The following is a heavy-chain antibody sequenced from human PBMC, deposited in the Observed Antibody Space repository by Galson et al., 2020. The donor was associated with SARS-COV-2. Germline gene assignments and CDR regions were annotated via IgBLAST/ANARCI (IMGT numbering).Heavy chain of an antibody. CDR3: ARTLYGDYNQYYFDY. D-gene: IGHD4-17*01. J-gene: IGHJ4*02. CDR2: IDWDDDK. V-gene: IGHV2-70*01. Sequence: SGPTLVKPTQTLTLTCTFSGFSLSTSGMRVSWIRQPPGKALAWLALIDWDDDKYYSTSLKTRLTISKDTSKNQVVLTMTNMDPVDTATYYCARTLYGDYNQYYFDYWGQGTLVSVSS. CDR1: GFSLSTSGMR.